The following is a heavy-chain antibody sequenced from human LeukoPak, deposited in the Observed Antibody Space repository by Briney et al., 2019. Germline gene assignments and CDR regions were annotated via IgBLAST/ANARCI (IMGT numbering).Heavy chain of an antibody. CDR2: INHSGST. CDR1: GGSISSGSYY. D-gene: IGHD5-18*01. CDR3: ARQIQLWWNYYYYYMDV. V-gene: IGHV4-39*01. Sequence: SQTLSLTCTVSGGSISSGSYYWSWIRQPPGKGREWIGEINHSGSTNYNPSLKSRVTISVDTSKNQFSLKLSSVTAADTAVYYCARQIQLWWNYYYYYMDVWGKGTTVTVSS. J-gene: IGHJ6*03.